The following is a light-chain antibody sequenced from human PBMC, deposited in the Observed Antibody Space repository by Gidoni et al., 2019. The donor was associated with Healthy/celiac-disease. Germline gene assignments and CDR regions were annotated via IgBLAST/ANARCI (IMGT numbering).Light chain of an antibody. CDR2: DAS. CDR3: QQRSNWPPGLT. V-gene: IGKV3-11*01. J-gene: IGKJ4*01. CDR1: QSVSSY. Sequence: EIVFTPSPATLSLSPGERATLSCSASQSVSSYLAWYQQKPGQAPRLLIYDASNRATGIPARFSGSGSGTDFTLTISSLEPEDYAVDYCQQRSNWPPGLTFGGGTKVEIK.